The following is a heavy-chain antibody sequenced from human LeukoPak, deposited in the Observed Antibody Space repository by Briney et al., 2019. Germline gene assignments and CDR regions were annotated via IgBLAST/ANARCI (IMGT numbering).Heavy chain of an antibody. CDR3: ARESSGCDY. J-gene: IGHJ4*02. V-gene: IGHV3-53*01. D-gene: IGHD6-19*01. CDR2: LYSGGAT. Sequence: GGSLRLSCAVSGFSVSSNYMTWVRQAPGKGLEWVSVLYSGGATYYADSVKGRFTISRDNSKNTLYLQMNSLRAEDTAVYYCARESSGCDYWGQGTLVTVSS. CDR1: GFSVSSNY.